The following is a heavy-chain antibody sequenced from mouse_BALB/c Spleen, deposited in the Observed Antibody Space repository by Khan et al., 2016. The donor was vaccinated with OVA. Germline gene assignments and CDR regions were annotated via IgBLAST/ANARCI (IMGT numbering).Heavy chain of an antibody. J-gene: IGHJ4*01. V-gene: IGHV1-18*01. Sequence: EVQLQQSGPELVKPGASVKISCKTSGYTFTEYTLHWVKQSHGKSLEWIGVINPKNGVTSYNQKFKGKATLTVDKSSSTAYMEFRILTSEDSAVDYCARDAGRYWGQGTSVTVSS. D-gene: IGHD3-3*01. CDR1: GYTFTEYT. CDR2: INPKNGVT. CDR3: ARDAGRY.